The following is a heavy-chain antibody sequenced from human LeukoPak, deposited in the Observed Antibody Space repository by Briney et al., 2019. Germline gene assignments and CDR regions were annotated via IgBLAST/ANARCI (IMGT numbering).Heavy chain of an antibody. CDR1: GYSFSTYW. J-gene: IGHJ4*02. CDR3: ARGGYSGYEFDC. D-gene: IGHD5-12*01. V-gene: IGHV5-51*01. Sequence: GESLKISCGASGYSFSTYWIGWVRQMPGKGLDWMGVIYPSDSDTRYSPSFQGQVTISADKSISTAYLQWSSLKASDTAMYYCARGGYSGYEFDCWGQGTLVTVSS. CDR2: IYPSDSDT.